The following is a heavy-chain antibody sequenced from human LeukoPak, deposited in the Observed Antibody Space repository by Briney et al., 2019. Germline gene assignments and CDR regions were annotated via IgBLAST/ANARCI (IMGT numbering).Heavy chain of an antibody. J-gene: IGHJ5*02. CDR2: INHSGST. V-gene: IGHV4-34*01. D-gene: IGHD3-10*01. CDR1: GGSFSGYY. Sequence: LETLSLTCAVYGGSFSGYYWSWIRQPPGKGLEWIGEINHSGSTNYNPSLKSRVTISVGTSKNQFSLKLSSVTAADTAVYYCARVGLPYYYGSGSYYNKANWFDPWGQGTLVTVSS. CDR3: ARVGLPYYYGSGSYYNKANWFDP.